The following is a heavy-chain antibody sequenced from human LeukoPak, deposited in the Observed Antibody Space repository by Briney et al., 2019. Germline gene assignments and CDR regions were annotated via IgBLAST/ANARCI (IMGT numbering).Heavy chain of an antibody. CDR2: ISSSSSYI. Sequence: PGGSLRLSCAASGFTFSSYSMNWFRQAPGKGLEWVSSISSSSSYIYYADSVKGRFTISRDNAKNSLYLQMNSLRAEDTAVYYCARDHRRAMAYFDYWGQGTLVTVSS. CDR1: GFTFSSYS. D-gene: IGHD5-18*01. J-gene: IGHJ4*02. V-gene: IGHV3-21*01. CDR3: ARDHRRAMAYFDY.